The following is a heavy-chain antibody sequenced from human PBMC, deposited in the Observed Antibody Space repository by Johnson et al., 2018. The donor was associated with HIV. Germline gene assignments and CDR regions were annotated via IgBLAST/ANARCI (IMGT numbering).Heavy chain of an antibody. CDR1: GFTVSSYY. Sequence: VQLVESGGGVVQPGRSLRLSCAASGFTVSSYYMSWVRQAPGKGLEWVSVSFSGGDTYYGDSVRGRFSISRDNSKNTLYLQMKSLRADDTAVYYCARACRDGYTCDVYDIWGQGTMLTVSS. CDR2: SFSGGDT. V-gene: IGHV3-66*01. J-gene: IGHJ3*02. CDR3: ARACRDGYTCDVYDI. D-gene: IGHD5-24*01.